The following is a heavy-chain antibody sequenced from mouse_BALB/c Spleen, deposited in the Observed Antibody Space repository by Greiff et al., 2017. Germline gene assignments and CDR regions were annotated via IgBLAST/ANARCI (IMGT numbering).Heavy chain of an antibody. Sequence: EVKVVESGGGLVQPGGSLRLSCATSGFTFTDYYMSWVRQPPGKALEWLGFIRNKANGYTTEYSASVKGRFTISRDNSQSILYLQMNTLRAEDSATYYCARDIEYDGPWFAYWGQGTLVTVSA. V-gene: IGHV7-3*02. D-gene: IGHD2-14*01. CDR1: GFTFTDYY. J-gene: IGHJ3*01. CDR3: ARDIEYDGPWFAY. CDR2: IRNKANGYTT.